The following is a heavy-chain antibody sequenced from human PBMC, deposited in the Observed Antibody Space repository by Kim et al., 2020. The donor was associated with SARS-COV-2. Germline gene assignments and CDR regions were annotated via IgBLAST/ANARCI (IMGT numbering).Heavy chain of an antibody. J-gene: IGHJ4*02. CDR3: ARDRKAVAGNDDY. V-gene: IGHV3-7*01. Sequence: GGSLRLSCAASGFTFSSYWMSWVRQAPGKGLEWVANIKQEGSEKYYVDSVKGRFTISRDKAKNSLYLQMNSRRDEDTAVYYCARDRKAVAGNDDYWGQGTLVTVSA. CDR2: IKQEGSEK. CDR1: GFTFSSYW. D-gene: IGHD6-19*01.